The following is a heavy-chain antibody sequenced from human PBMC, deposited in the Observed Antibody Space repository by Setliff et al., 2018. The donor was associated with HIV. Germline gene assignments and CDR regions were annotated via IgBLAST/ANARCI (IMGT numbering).Heavy chain of an antibody. CDR3: ASMWKVGA. D-gene: IGHD1-26*01. V-gene: IGHV3-7*03. Sequence: ESLKISCGASGFIFSDSWMDWVRQAPGKGLEWVATIKKDGREKYYVDSVKGRFTISRDNARTSLYLEMSSLRVEDTAVYFCASMWKVGAWGRGTLVTVSS. J-gene: IGHJ5*02. CDR1: GFIFSDSW. CDR2: IKKDGREK.